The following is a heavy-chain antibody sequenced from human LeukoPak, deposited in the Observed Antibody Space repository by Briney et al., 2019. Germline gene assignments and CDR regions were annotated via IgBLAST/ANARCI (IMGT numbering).Heavy chain of an antibody. Sequence: AGGSLRLSCVAXXFXXXXXXMNXXRQXPXXXXEWLSYISRSSSSIYFADSVKGRFTISRDNSKNTLYLQMNSLRAEDTAVYYCSCSGFGVVDYWGQGTLVTVSS. CDR3: SCSGFGVVDY. D-gene: IGHD3-3*01. CDR2: ISRSSSSI. V-gene: IGHV3-48*01. J-gene: IGHJ4*02. CDR1: XFXXXXXX.